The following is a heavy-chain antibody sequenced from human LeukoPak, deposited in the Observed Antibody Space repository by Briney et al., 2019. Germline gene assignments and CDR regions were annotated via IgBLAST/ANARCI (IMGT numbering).Heavy chain of an antibody. CDR2: ISGSGGST. Sequence: GGSLRLSCAASGFTFSSYAMSWVRQAPGKGLQWVSGISGSGGSTYYADSVKGRFTISRDNSKNTLYVQMNSLKTEDTAVYYCTRDTRGGSSAAGPVWGQGTLVTVSS. CDR3: TRDTRGGSSAAGPV. V-gene: IGHV3-23*01. D-gene: IGHD6-13*01. CDR1: GFTFSSYA. J-gene: IGHJ4*02.